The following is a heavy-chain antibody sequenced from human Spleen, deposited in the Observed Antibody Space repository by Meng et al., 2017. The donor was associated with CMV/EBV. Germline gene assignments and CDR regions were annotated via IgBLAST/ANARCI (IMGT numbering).Heavy chain of an antibody. D-gene: IGHD6-13*01. V-gene: IGHV1-2*02. J-gene: IGHJ4*02. CDR1: GFTFTGYH. CDR3: ARDLAGAAAYDF. Sequence: SVKVSCKTSGFTFTGYHMHWVRQAPGQGLEWMGWINPNSGGTTFAQKFQGRVSMTRDTSITTVYMELSRLASDDTAVYYCARDLAGAAAYDFWGQGTLVTVSS. CDR2: INPNSGGT.